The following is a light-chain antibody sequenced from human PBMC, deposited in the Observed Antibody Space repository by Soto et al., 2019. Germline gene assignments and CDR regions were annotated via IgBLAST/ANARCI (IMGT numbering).Light chain of an antibody. Sequence: DIQMTQSPMSLSASVGDRVTITFRASQDIRNFVAWYQQKPGQAPKLLIYAASTLQSGVPSRFSGSGSGTDFNLTSNSLQPEDVATDSCQKYSSVPVFGPGTKVEMK. J-gene: IGKJ3*01. CDR1: QDIRNF. CDR3: QKYSSVPV. V-gene: IGKV1-27*01. CDR2: AAS.